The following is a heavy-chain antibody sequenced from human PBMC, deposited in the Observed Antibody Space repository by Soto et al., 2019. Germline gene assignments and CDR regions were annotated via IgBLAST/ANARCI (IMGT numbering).Heavy chain of an antibody. V-gene: IGHV3-33*01. CDR2: VKYDGNDK. Sequence: HVQLLESGGGVVQPGRSLRLSCAASGVTFSTYGMHWVRQAPGKGLEWVAVVKYDGNDKYYADSVKGRFTISRDDSKNTVYLEMDSLRVEDSAIYYCASDTSGWTLDYWGQRTLVTVSS. CDR1: GVTFSTYG. J-gene: IGHJ4*02. D-gene: IGHD6-19*01. CDR3: ASDTSGWTLDY.